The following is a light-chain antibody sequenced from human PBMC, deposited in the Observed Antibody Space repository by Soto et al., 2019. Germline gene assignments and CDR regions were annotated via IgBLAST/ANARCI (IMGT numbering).Light chain of an antibody. CDR2: EVS. Sequence: QSALTQPASVSGSPGQSITISCTGTSSDVGSYNYVSWYQQHPGKAPKLMIYEVSNRPSGGSSRFSGSKSGNTASLTISGLQAEDEADYYCSSYTSSSTLFGTGTKLTVL. CDR3: SSYTSSSTL. CDR1: SSDVGSYNY. J-gene: IGLJ1*01. V-gene: IGLV2-14*01.